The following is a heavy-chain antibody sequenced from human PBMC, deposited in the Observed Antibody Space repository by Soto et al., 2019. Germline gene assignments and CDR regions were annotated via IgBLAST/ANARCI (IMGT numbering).Heavy chain of an antibody. Sequence: SETLSLTCTVSGGSISSDDYFWSWIRQPPGKGLEWIGYIHHSGTTYYSPSLKSRVTISVDRSTNQFSLKLSSVTAADTAVYYCARNSGYYMGATLDYWGQGTLVTVS. J-gene: IGHJ4*02. V-gene: IGHV4-30-4*01. CDR2: IHHSGTT. D-gene: IGHD5-12*01. CDR3: ARNSGYYMGATLDY. CDR1: GGSISSDDYF.